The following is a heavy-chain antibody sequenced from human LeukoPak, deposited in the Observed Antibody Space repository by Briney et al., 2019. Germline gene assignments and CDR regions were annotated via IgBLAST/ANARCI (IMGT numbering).Heavy chain of an antibody. D-gene: IGHD2-15*01. CDR3: ARLIGGSWRFDY. CDR1: GGSVSSYY. CDR2: IYYSGST. J-gene: IGHJ4*02. Sequence: SETLSLTCTVSGGSVSSYYWSWIRQPPGKGLEWIGYIYYSGSTNYNPSLKSRDTISVDTSKNQFSLKLSSVTAADTAVYYCARLIGGSWRFDYWGQGTLVTVSS. V-gene: IGHV4-59*08.